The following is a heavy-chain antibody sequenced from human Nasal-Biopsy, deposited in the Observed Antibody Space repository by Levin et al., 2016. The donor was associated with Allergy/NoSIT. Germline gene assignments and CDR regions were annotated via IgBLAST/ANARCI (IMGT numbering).Heavy chain of an antibody. CDR1: GGSVINSHW. J-gene: IGHJ5*02. Sequence: SETLSLTCDVSGGSVINSHWWGWVRQAPEQGLEWITEIHHSGLRNYHPSLRSRVTVSLDKSRDQFSLELSSVTAADTAVYFCVRVNGDTRRWFDLWGQGTLVTVSS. D-gene: IGHD2-21*02. CDR3: VRVNGDTRRWFDL. CDR2: IHHSGLR. V-gene: IGHV4-4*02.